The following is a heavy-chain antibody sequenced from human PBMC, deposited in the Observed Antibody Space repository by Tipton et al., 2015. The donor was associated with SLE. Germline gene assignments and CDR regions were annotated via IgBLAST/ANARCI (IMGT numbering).Heavy chain of an antibody. CDR1: GGSISSYY. V-gene: IGHV4-59*01. Sequence: TLSLTCTVSGGSISSYYWSWIRQPPGKGLEWIGYIYYSGSTNYNPSLKSRVTISVDTSKNQFSLKLSSVTAADTAVYYCARDPRGSGSIDYWGQGPLVTVSS. CDR3: ARDPRGSGSIDY. CDR2: IYYSGST. D-gene: IGHD3-22*01. J-gene: IGHJ4*02.